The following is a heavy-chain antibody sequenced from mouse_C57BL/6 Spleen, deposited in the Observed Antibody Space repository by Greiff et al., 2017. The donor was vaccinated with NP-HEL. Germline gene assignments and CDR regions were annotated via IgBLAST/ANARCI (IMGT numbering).Heavy chain of an antibody. Sequence: QVQLQQSGPELVKPGASVKISCKASGYAFSSSWMNWVKQRPGKGLEWIGRIYPGDGDTNYNVKFKGKATLTADKSSSTAYMQLSSLTSEDSAVYFCARGDYGSSYYFDYWGQGTTLTVSS. J-gene: IGHJ2*01. CDR3: ARGDYGSSYYFDY. D-gene: IGHD1-1*01. CDR2: IYPGDGDT. CDR1: GYAFSSSW. V-gene: IGHV1-82*01.